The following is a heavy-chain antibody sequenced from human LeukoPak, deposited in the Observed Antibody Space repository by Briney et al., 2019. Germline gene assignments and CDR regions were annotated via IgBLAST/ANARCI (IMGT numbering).Heavy chain of an antibody. V-gene: IGHV3-23*01. Sequence: GGSLRLSCAASGFTFSSYAISWVRQAPGKGLEWVSSISGSGGSTYYADSVKGRFTISRDNSKNTLYLQMNSLRAEDTAVYYCAKDHYYNNSGYYYVGPFGYWGQGTLVTVSS. CDR1: GFTFSSYA. CDR2: ISGSGGST. CDR3: AKDHYYNNSGYYYVGPFGY. D-gene: IGHD3-22*01. J-gene: IGHJ4*02.